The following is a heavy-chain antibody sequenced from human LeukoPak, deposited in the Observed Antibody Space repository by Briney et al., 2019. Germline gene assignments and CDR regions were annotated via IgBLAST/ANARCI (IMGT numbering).Heavy chain of an antibody. D-gene: IGHD3-10*01. CDR2: ISAYNGNT. J-gene: IGHJ4*02. CDR3: ARGSLLWFGELFLDYFDY. V-gene: IGHV1-18*01. Sequence: GASVKVSCKASGYTFTSYDINWVRQAPGQGLEWMGWISAYNGNTNYAQKLQGRVTMTTDTSTSTAYMELRSLRSDDTAVYYCARGSLLWFGELFLDYFDYWGQGTLVTVSS. CDR1: GYTFTSYD.